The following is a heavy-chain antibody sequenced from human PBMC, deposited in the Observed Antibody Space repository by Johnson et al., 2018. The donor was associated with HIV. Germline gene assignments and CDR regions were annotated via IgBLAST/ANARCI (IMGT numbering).Heavy chain of an antibody. CDR1: GFRFDDYG. CDR3: ARGVAMIVF. D-gene: IGHD3-22*01. V-gene: IGHV3-20*04. J-gene: IGHJ3*01. Sequence: VQLVESGGGVVRPGGSLRLSCAASGFRFDDYGMTWVRQAPGQGLEWVSGINWNGDSTGYADAVKGRFTISRDNAKNTLYLQIHSLRAEDTAVYYCARGVAMIVFWGQGTMVTVSS. CDR2: INWNGDST.